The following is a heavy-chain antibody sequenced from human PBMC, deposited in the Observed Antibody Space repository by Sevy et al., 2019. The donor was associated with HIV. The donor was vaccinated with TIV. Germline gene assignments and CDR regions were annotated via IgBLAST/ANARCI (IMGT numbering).Heavy chain of an antibody. V-gene: IGHV1-24*01. CDR3: ATLGLGYYGGAGYYRGDWFDP. D-gene: IGHD2-15*01. Sequence: ASVKVSCKVSGYTLSELSMHWVRQAPGKGLEWMGSIDPKHGETIYAQTLQGRVTMTEDTSTGTAYMELNSLTSEDTATYYCATLGLGYYGGAGYYRGDWFDPWGQGTLVTVSS. CDR1: GYTLSELS. J-gene: IGHJ5*02. CDR2: IDPKHGET.